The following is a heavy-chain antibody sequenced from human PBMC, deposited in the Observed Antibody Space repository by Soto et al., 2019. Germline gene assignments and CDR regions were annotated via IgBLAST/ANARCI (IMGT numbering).Heavy chain of an antibody. V-gene: IGHV3-30*18. D-gene: IGHD3-16*01. CDR1: GFTFSSYG. CDR2: ISYDGGNK. CDR3: AKVMITFGGSRYGLDV. J-gene: IGHJ6*01. Sequence: QVQLVESGGGVVQPGRSLRLSCAASGFTFSSYGIHWVRQAPGKGLEWVAFISYDGGNKYYADSVKGRFTISRDNSKNPLFLQMTSLRAEDTAVYYCAKVMITFGGSRYGLDVWGQGTTVTVSS.